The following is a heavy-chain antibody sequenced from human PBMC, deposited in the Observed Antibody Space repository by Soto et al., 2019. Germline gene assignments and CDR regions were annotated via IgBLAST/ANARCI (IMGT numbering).Heavy chain of an antibody. J-gene: IGHJ4*02. CDR1: GGSISSSSYY. Sequence: QLQLQESGPGLVKPSETLSLTCTVSGGSISSSSYYWGWIRQPPGKGLEWIGSIYYSGSTYYNPSLKSRVTISVDTSKNQFSLKLSSVTAADTAVYYCARTLGYSYGSIYGYWGQGTLVTVSS. V-gene: IGHV4-39*01. CDR2: IYYSGST. D-gene: IGHD5-18*01. CDR3: ARTLGYSYGSIYGY.